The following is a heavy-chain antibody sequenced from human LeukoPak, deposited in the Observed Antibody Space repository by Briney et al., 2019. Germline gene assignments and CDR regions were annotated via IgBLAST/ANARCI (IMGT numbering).Heavy chain of an antibody. V-gene: IGHV3-30*18. CDR3: ANLLRWEPY. CDR2: ISYDGSNK. D-gene: IGHD4-23*01. J-gene: IGHJ4*02. CDR1: GFTFSNAW. Sequence: PGGSLRLSCAASGFTFSNAWTNWVRQAPGKGLEWVAVISYDGSNKYYADSVKGRFTISRDNSKNTLYLQMNSLRAEDTAVYYCANLLRWEPYWGQGTLVTVSS.